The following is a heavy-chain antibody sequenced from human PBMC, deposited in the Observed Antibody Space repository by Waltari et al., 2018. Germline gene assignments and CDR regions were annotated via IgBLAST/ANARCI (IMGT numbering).Heavy chain of an antibody. J-gene: IGHJ4*02. D-gene: IGHD6-6*01. CDR3: VKDRGLYSSSSGLDY. Sequence: EVQLVESGGGLVQPGRSLRLSCAASGFSFDDYAMHWVRQAPGKGLEWVAGISWKSGSTADADSVEGRFTISRDNAKNSLYLQMHSLRPEDTALYYCVKDRGLYSSSSGLDYWGQGTLVTVSS. CDR2: ISWKSGST. CDR1: GFSFDDYA. V-gene: IGHV3-9*01.